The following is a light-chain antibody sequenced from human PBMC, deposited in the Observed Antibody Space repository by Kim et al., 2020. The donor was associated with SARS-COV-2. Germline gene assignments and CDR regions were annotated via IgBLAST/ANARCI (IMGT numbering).Light chain of an antibody. J-gene: IGKJ1*01. CDR2: WAS. CDR3: QQYYSTPPA. CDR1: QSVLYSSNNKNY. V-gene: IGKV4-1*01. Sequence: ATINCKSSQSVLYSSNNKNYLAWYQQKPGQPPKLLIYWASTRESGVPDRFSGSGSGTVFTLTISSLQAEDVAVYYCQQYYSTPPAFGQGTKVDIK.